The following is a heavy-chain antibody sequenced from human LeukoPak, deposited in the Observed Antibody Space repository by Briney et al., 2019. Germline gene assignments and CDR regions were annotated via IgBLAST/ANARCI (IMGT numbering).Heavy chain of an antibody. CDR1: GYTFTGYY. Sequence: WASVKVSCKASGYTFTGYYMHWVRQAPGQGLEWMGWINPNSGGTNYAQKFQGRVTMTRDTSISTAYMELSRLRSDDTAVYYCARVRYYYYYMDVRGKGTTVTVSS. CDR3: ARVRYYYYYMDV. V-gene: IGHV1-2*02. J-gene: IGHJ6*03. CDR2: INPNSGGT.